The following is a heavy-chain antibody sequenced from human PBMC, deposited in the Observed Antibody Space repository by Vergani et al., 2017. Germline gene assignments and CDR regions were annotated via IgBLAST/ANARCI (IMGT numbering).Heavy chain of an antibody. CDR1: GYSFTSYW. CDR2: IDPSDSYT. Sequence: EVQLVQSGAEVKKPGESLRISCKGSGYSFTSYWISWVRQMPGKGLEWMGRIDPSDSYTNYSPSFQGHVTISADKSISTAYLQWSSLKASDTAMYYCARHGVSQLELRGSDYWGQGTLVTVSS. CDR3: ARHGVSQLELRGSDY. J-gene: IGHJ4*02. D-gene: IGHD1-7*01. V-gene: IGHV5-10-1*01.